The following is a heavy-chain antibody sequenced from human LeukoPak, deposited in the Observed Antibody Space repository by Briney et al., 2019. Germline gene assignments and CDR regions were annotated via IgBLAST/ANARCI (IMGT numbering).Heavy chain of an antibody. J-gene: IGHJ4*02. Sequence: GGSLRLSCAASGFTFSSYGMHWVRQAPAKGLEGVAVIWYDGSNKYYADSVKGRFTISRDDSKNTLYLQMNSRRAEDTAVYYCAKTRGVMRIAAAGLDYWGQGTLVTVSS. V-gene: IGHV3-33*06. CDR2: IWYDGSNK. CDR3: AKTRGVMRIAAAGLDY. CDR1: GFTFSSYG. D-gene: IGHD6-13*01.